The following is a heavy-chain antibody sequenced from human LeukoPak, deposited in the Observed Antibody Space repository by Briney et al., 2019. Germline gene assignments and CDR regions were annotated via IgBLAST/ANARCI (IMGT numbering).Heavy chain of an antibody. CDR1: GFTFSSYA. Sequence: PGGSLRLSCAASGFTFSSYAMSWVRQAPGKGLEWVSAISSSSSYIYYADSVKGRFTISRDNSKNTLYLQMNSLRVEDTAIYYCAKGKGAYCDDYCSGRIFENWGQGTLVAVSS. D-gene: IGHD2-21*02. CDR3: AKGKGAYCDDYCSGRIFEN. J-gene: IGHJ4*02. V-gene: IGHV3-23*01. CDR2: ISSSSSYI.